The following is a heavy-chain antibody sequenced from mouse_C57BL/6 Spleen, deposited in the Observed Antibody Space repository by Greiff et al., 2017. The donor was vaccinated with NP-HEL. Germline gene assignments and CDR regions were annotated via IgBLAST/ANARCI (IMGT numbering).Heavy chain of an antibody. J-gene: IGHJ4*01. CDR3: ARHYGYDRAMDY. Sequence: QVHVKQSGPGLVAPSQSLSITCTVSGFSLTSYGVHWVRQPPGKGLEWLVVIWSDGSTTYNSALKSRLSISKDNSKSQVFLKMNSLQTDDTAMYYCARHYGYDRAMDYWGQGTSVTVSS. V-gene: IGHV2-6-1*01. CDR2: IWSDGST. CDR1: GFSLTSYG. D-gene: IGHD2-2*01.